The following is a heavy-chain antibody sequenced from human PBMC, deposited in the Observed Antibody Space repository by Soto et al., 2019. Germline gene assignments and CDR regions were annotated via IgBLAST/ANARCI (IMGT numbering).Heavy chain of an antibody. CDR2: IYYSGST. Sequence: RSLTCTVSGGSISSGGYYWSWIRQHPGKGLEWIGYIYYSGSTYYNPSLKSRVTISVDTSKNQFSLKLSSVTAADTAVYYCARAPRVTMVRGAALVFDYWGQGTLVTVS. CDR1: GGSISSGGYY. CDR3: ARAPRVTMVRGAALVFDY. V-gene: IGHV4-31*03. J-gene: IGHJ4*02. D-gene: IGHD3-10*01.